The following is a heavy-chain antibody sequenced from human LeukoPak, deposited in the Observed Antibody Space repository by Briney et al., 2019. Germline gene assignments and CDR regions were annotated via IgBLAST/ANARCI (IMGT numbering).Heavy chain of an antibody. CDR1: GGSFSGYY. Sequence: SETLSLTCAVYGGSFSGYYWSWIRQPPGKGLEWIGEINHSGSTNYNPSLKSRVTISVDTSKTQFSLRLSYATAADTAVYYCARIRRPHWYLDLWGRGTLVTVSS. CDR2: INHSGST. J-gene: IGHJ2*01. V-gene: IGHV4-34*01. CDR3: ARIRRPHWYLDL. D-gene: IGHD3-3*01.